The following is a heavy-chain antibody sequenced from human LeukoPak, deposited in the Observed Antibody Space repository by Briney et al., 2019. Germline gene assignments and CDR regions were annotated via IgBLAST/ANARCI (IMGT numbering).Heavy chain of an antibody. D-gene: IGHD6-13*01. CDR1: GDSISSGSYY. Sequence: TTSRTLSLTCTVYGDSISSGSYYWSWIRPPDGKGLEGVGGIYTSGRTNYNPSLKRRITISVDTSKNQFSLKLSSVTAADTAVYYCARLYSSSWQKDYWGQGTLVTVSS. J-gene: IGHJ4*02. CDR3: ARLYSSSWQKDY. V-gene: IGHV4-61*02. CDR2: IYTSGRT.